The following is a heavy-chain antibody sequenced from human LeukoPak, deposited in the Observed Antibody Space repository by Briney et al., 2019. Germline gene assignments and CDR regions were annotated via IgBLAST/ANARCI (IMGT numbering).Heavy chain of an antibody. Sequence: GGSLRLSCAASGFTFSSYAMHWVRQAPGKGLEWVSVISYDGSNKYYADSVKGRFTISRDNSKNTLYLQMNSLRAEDTAVYYCAKDSPDCSGGSCYPGYFDYWGQGTLVTVSS. CDR2: ISYDGSNK. CDR1: GFTFSSYA. J-gene: IGHJ4*02. D-gene: IGHD2-15*01. V-gene: IGHV3-30-3*01. CDR3: AKDSPDCSGGSCYPGYFDY.